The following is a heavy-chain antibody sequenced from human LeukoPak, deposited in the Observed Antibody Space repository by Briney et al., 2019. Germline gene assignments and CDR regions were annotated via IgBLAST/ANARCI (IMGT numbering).Heavy chain of an antibody. V-gene: IGHV3-73*01. D-gene: IGHD5-24*01. CDR1: GFTFSNAW. Sequence: GGSLRLSCAASGFTFSNAWMSWVRQAPGKGLEWVGRIRSKANSYATAYAASVKGRFTISRDDSKNTAYLQMNSLKTEDTAVYYCTFEVASYYYYGMDVWGQGTTVTVSS. CDR3: TFEVASYYYYGMDV. CDR2: IRSKANSYAT. J-gene: IGHJ6*02.